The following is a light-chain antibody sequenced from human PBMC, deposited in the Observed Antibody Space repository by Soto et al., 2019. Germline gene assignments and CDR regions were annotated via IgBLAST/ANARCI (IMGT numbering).Light chain of an antibody. CDR3: QQRSSWPLT. Sequence: EIVLTQSPVTLSLSPGERATLSCRASQSVSSQLAWYQQKPGQAPRLLIYDASNRATGIPARFSGSGSGTGFTLTISSLEPEDFAVYYCQQRSSWPLTFGGGTKVDI. V-gene: IGKV3-11*01. CDR2: DAS. CDR1: QSVSSQ. J-gene: IGKJ4*01.